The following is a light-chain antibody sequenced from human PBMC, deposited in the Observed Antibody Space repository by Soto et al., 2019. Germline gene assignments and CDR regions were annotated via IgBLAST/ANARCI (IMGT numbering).Light chain of an antibody. CDR3: QQFRNWPWT. CDR1: QSVSNN. J-gene: IGKJ1*01. Sequence: EIVMTQSPATLSVSPGERVTLSCRASQSVSNNLAWYQQKPGQAPRLLIYGASTRATGIPARISGSGSGTEFTLTISSLQSEDFAVYYCQQFRNWPWTFGQGTKVDIK. V-gene: IGKV3D-15*01. CDR2: GAS.